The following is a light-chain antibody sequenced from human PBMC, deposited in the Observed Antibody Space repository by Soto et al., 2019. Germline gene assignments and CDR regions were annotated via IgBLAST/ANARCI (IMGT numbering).Light chain of an antibody. V-gene: IGLV2-14*03. Sequence: QSVLTQPASVSGSPGQSITISCTGSSNDVGAFNYVSWYRHSPGEAPKVLIRGVSIRPSGVSIRFSASKSANTASLTISGLQAEDEALYYCSSYTTRNTWVFGGGTQLTVL. J-gene: IGLJ3*02. CDR1: SNDVGAFNY. CDR3: SSYTTRNTWV. CDR2: GVS.